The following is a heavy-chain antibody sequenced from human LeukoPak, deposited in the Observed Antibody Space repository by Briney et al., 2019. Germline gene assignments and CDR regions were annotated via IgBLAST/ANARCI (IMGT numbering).Heavy chain of an antibody. CDR1: GFTFSSYW. J-gene: IGHJ4*02. Sequence: GGSLRLSCAASGFTFSSYWMSWVRQAPGKGLEWVANIKQDGSEKYYVDSVKGRFTISRDNAKNSLYLQMNSLRAEDTAVYYCAKGTTVVPAAVFDYWGQGTLVTVSS. D-gene: IGHD2-2*01. V-gene: IGHV3-7*03. CDR2: IKQDGSEK. CDR3: AKGTTVVPAAVFDY.